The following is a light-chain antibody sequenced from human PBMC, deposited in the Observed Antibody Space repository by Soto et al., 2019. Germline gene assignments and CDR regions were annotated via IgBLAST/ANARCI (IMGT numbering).Light chain of an antibody. Sequence: QSALTQPRSVSGSPGQSITISCTGTSSDVGVYNYVSWYQQHPGKAPKLIIYDINKRPSGVPDRFSGSKSGNTASLTISGLQADDEADYYCCSYAGSYTWVFGGGTKLTVL. V-gene: IGLV2-11*01. J-gene: IGLJ3*02. CDR3: CSYAGSYTWV. CDR2: DIN. CDR1: SSDVGVYNY.